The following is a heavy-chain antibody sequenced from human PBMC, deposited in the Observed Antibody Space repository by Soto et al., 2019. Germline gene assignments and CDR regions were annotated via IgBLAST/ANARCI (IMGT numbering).Heavy chain of an antibody. CDR1: GFTFDDNA. CDR2: INWKSDI. D-gene: IGHD3-3*02. J-gene: IGHJ4*02. Sequence: GGSLRLSCAVSGFTFDDNAMHWVRQAPEKGLEWVSGINWKSDIGYVDSVEGRFTLSRDNAKNSLHLQMNSLKASDTAMYYCARASWAFVDPYHFDYWGQGTLVTVSS. V-gene: IGHV3-9*01. CDR3: ARASWAFVDPYHFDY.